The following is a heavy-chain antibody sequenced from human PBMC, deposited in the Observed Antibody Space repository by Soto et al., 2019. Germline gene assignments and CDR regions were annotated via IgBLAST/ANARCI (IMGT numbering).Heavy chain of an antibody. D-gene: IGHD3-3*01. J-gene: IGHJ4*02. Sequence: XGSLILSCAAAGFTFSNAWMSWVRQAPGMGLDWVGRIKSKTDGGTTDYAAPVKGRFTISRDDSKNTLYLQMNSLKTEDTAVYYCTARETHENTIFGPGFDYWGQGTLVTVSS. CDR3: TARETHENTIFGPGFDY. CDR1: GFTFSNAW. V-gene: IGHV3-15*01. CDR2: IKSKTDGGTT.